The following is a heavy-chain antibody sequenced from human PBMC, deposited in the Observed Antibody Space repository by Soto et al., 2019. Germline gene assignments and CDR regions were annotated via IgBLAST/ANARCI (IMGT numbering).Heavy chain of an antibody. D-gene: IGHD3-3*01. J-gene: IGHJ6*03. CDR3: ARQGYDFWSGYYTNYYYYMDV. CDR2: IYYSGST. Sequence: SETLSLTCTVSGGSISSSSYYWGWIRQPPGKGLEWIGSIYYSGSTYYNPSLKSRVTISVDTSKNQFSLKLSSVTAADTAVYYCARQGYDFWSGYYTNYYYYMDVWGKGTTVTVSS. V-gene: IGHV4-39*01. CDR1: GGSISSSSYY.